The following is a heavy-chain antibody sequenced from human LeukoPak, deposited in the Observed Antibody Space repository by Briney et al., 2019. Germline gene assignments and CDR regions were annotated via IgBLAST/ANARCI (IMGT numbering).Heavy chain of an antibody. J-gene: IGHJ4*02. CDR3: ARVRRGTVVTLSYYFDY. Sequence: SETLSLTCAVYGGSISSYYWNWLRQPPGKGLEWIGYIYYSGSTNYNPYLKSRVTISVDTSKNQFSLKLSSVPAADTAVYYCARVRRGTVVTLSYYFDYWGQGTLVTVSS. V-gene: IGHV4-59*01. CDR1: GGSISSYY. D-gene: IGHD4-23*01. CDR2: IYYSGST.